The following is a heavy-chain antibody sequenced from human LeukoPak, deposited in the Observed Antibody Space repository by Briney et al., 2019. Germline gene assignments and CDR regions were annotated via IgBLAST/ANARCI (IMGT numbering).Heavy chain of an antibody. CDR3: ARDTYDSSDYHFYYMDV. J-gene: IGHJ6*03. V-gene: IGHV3-7*01. CDR2: IKQDGSET. D-gene: IGHD3-22*01. Sequence: GGSLRLSCAVSGFTFNTYWMSWVRQAPGKGLEWVANIKQDGSETHYGDSVRGRVTISRDNANNSLYLRMNSLRAEDTALYFCARDTYDSSDYHFYYMDVWGKGTTVTVSS. CDR1: GFTFNTYW.